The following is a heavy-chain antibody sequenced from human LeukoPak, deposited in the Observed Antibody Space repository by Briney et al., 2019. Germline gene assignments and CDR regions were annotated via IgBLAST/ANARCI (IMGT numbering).Heavy chain of an antibody. Sequence: ASVTVSCKASGGTFSSYAISWVRQAPGQGLEWMGGIIPIFGTANYAQKFQGRVTITADESTSTAYMELSSLRSEDTAVYYCASTFDSGFRYWGQGTLVTVSS. CDR2: IIPIFGTA. CDR3: ASTFDSGFRY. D-gene: IGHD5-12*01. CDR1: GGTFSSYA. V-gene: IGHV1-69*13. J-gene: IGHJ4*02.